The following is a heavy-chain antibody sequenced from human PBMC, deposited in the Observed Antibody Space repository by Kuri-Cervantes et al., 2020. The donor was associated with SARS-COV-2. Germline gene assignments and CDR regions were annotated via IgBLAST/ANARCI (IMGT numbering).Heavy chain of an antibody. CDR2: ISAYNGNT. V-gene: IGHV1-18*01. Sequence: GESLKISCAASGFTFSSYWMSWVRQAPGQGLEWMGWISAYNGNTNYAQKLQGRVTMTTDTSTSTAYMELRSLRSDDTAVYYCARGEGAAPDLDAFDIWGQGTMVTVSS. D-gene: IGHD1-26*01. CDR3: ARGEGAAPDLDAFDI. J-gene: IGHJ3*02. CDR1: GFTFSSYW.